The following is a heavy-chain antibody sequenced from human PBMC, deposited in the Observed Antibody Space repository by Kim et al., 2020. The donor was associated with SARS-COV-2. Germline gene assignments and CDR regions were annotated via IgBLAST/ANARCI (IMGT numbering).Heavy chain of an antibody. J-gene: IGHJ4*02. CDR1: GFTFNSYY. CDR2: IKQDGSDK. D-gene: IGHD3-10*01. Sequence: GGSLRLSCAASGFTFNSYYMSWVRQAPGKGLEWVANIKQDGSDKYYVDSVKGRFTISRDNAKNSLYLQMNSLRAEDTAVYYCARDRGSGSTFDYWGQGTLVTVSS. CDR3: ARDRGSGSTFDY. V-gene: IGHV3-7*01.